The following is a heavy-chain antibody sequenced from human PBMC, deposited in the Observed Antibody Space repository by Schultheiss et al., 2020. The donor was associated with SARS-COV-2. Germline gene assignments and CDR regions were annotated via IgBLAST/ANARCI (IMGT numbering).Heavy chain of an antibody. CDR1: GGSIRSSSYY. Sequence: SETLSLTCTVSGGSIRSSSYYWGWIRQPPGKGLEWIGSIYYSGSTYYNPSLKSRLTISVDTSKNQFSLELSSVTAADTAVYYCAREGGSYDHAFDIWGQGTMVTVSS. J-gene: IGHJ3*02. V-gene: IGHV4-39*07. CDR2: IYYSGST. D-gene: IGHD1-26*01. CDR3: AREGGSYDHAFDI.